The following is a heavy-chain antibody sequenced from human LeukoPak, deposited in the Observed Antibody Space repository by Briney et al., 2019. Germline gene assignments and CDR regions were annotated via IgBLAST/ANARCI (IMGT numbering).Heavy chain of an antibody. CDR3: AKETRGSYSDY. Sequence: GGSLRLSCAASGFTFSSPGMHWVRQAPGKGLEWVAFDGTSKYYTDSVKGRLTISRDNSKNTVYLQMNSLRAEDTPVYYCAKETRGSYSDYWGQGTLVTVSS. CDR1: GFTFSSPG. V-gene: IGHV3-30*02. CDR2: DGTSK. D-gene: IGHD1-26*01. J-gene: IGHJ4*02.